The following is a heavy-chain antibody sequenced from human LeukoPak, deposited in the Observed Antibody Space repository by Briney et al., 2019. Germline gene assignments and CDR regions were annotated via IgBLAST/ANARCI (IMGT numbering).Heavy chain of an antibody. V-gene: IGHV3-23*01. CDR3: ARDRDCSSTSCYDFDY. J-gene: IGHJ4*02. CDR1: GFTFSSYA. D-gene: IGHD2-2*01. Sequence: GGSLRLSCAASGFTFSSYAMSWVRQAPGKGLEWVSAISGSGGSTYYADSVKGRFTISRDNSKNTLYLQMNSLRAEDTAVYYCARDRDCSSTSCYDFDYWGQGTLVTVSS. CDR2: ISGSGGST.